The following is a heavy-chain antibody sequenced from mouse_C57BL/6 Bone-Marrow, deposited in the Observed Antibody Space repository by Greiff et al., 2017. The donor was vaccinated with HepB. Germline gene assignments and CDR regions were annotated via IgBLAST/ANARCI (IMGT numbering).Heavy chain of an antibody. CDR1: GYTFTSYW. CDR3: TRPPLRLPPLYFDH. D-gene: IGHD3-2*02. CDR2: IDPSDSYT. Sequence: QVQLQQPGAELVRPGTSVKLSCKASGYTFTSYWMHWVKQRPGQGLEWIGVIDPSDSYTNYNQKFKGKATLTVDTSSSTAYMQLSSLTSEDSAVYYCTRPPLRLPPLYFDHWRQGTTLTVSS. J-gene: IGHJ2*01. V-gene: IGHV1-59*01.